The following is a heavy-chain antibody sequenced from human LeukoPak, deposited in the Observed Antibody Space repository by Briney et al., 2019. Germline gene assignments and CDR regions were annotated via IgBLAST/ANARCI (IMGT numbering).Heavy chain of an antibody. J-gene: IGHJ4*02. V-gene: IGHV3-23*01. Sequence: GGSLRLSCAASVFPCNNCAISGVRRSRGRGVVCVSFITGSGDTTYYADSVKGRFTVSRDNSKNTLYIHMNSLRVEDTAVYYCAKTYGGGHLAYFDHWGQGTLVTVAS. CDR1: VFPCNNCA. D-gene: IGHD1-26*01. CDR3: AKTYGGGHLAYFDH. CDR2: ITGSGDTT.